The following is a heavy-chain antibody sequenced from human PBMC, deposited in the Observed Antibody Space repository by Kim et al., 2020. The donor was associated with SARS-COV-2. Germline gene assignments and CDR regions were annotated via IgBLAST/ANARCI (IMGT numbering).Heavy chain of an antibody. CDR1: GFTFSSYA. V-gene: IGHV3-23*01. Sequence: GGSLRLSCAASGFTFSSYAMSWVRQAPGKGLEWVSAISGSGGSTYYADSVKGRFTISRDNSKNTLYLQMNSLRAEDTAVYYCAKDPRRDGYNYGGFYFDYWGQGTLVTVSS. J-gene: IGHJ4*02. D-gene: IGHD5-12*01. CDR2: ISGSGGST. CDR3: AKDPRRDGYNYGGFYFDY.